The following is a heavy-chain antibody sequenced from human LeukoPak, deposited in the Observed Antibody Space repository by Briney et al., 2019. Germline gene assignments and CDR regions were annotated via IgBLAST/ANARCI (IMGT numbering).Heavy chain of an antibody. CDR2: IGSSGSYI. V-gene: IGHV3-21*01. Sequence: PGGSLRLSCEVSGFTFSSYHMNWVRQAPGKGLEWVSSIGSSGSYIYYADSLTGRFTISRDNAKNSLYLQMNSLRAEDTAVYYCARVRYCGGDCLYLDYWGQGTLVTVSS. CDR1: GFTFSSYH. CDR3: ARVRYCGGDCLYLDY. J-gene: IGHJ4*02. D-gene: IGHD2-21*02.